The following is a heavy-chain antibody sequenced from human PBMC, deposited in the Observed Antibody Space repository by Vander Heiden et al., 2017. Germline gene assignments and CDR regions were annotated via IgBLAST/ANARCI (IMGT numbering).Heavy chain of an antibody. CDR3: ARVMTEYYYYYGMDV. Sequence: EVQLVESGGGMVLLGVSLTTSCVDLGSTASNNCTSWVRQDPGKGLGWVSLIYSGGSTYYSDSVKGRFTISRDNTKNTLYLQMNSLRAEDAAVYYCARVMTEYYYYYGMDVWGQGTTVTVSS. V-gene: IGHV3-53*01. CDR1: GSTASNNC. CDR2: IYSGGST. D-gene: IGHD2-21*02. J-gene: IGHJ6*02.